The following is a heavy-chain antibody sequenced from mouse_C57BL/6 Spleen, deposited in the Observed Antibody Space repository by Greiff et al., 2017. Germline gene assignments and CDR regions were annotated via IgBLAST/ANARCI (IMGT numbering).Heavy chain of an antibody. CDR2: ISSGSSTI. V-gene: IGHV5-17*01. CDR1: GFTFSDYG. CDR3: ANYDYDLFAY. D-gene: IGHD2-4*01. Sequence: EVMLVESGGGLVKPGGSLKLSCAASGFTFSDYGMHWVRQAPEKGLEWVAYISSGSSTIYYADTVKGRFTTSRDNAKNTLFLQMTSLRSEDTAMYYCANYDYDLFAYWGQGTLVTVSA. J-gene: IGHJ3*01.